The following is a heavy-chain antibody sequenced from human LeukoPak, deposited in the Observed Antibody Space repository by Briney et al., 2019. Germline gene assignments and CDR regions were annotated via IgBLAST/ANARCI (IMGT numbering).Heavy chain of an antibody. V-gene: IGHV4-39*01. D-gene: IGHD6-19*01. Sequence: SETLSLTCTVSGGSISSSSYYWGWIRQPPGKGLGWIGSIYYSGSTYYNPSLKSRVTISVDTSKNQFSLKLSPGTAADTAVYYCARIIAVAGSGWFDPWGQGTLVTVSS. CDR2: IYYSGST. J-gene: IGHJ5*02. CDR1: GGSISSSSYY. CDR3: ARIIAVAGSGWFDP.